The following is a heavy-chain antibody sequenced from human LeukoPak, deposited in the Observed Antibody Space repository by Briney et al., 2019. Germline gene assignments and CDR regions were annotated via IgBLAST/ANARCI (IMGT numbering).Heavy chain of an antibody. CDR1: GGSISSSSYY. J-gene: IGHJ4*02. Sequence: NPSETLSLTCTVSGGSISSSSYYWGWIRQPPGKGLEWIGSIYYSGSTYYNPSLKSRVTISVDTSKNQFSLKLSSVTAADTAVYYCARRFHRAADSPIFDYWGQGTLVTVSS. CDR2: IYYSGST. CDR3: ARRFHRAADSPIFDY. D-gene: IGHD3-16*01. V-gene: IGHV4-39*07.